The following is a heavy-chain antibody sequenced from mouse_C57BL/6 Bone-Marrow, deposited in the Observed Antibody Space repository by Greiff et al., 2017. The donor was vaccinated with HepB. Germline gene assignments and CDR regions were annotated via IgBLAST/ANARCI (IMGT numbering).Heavy chain of an antibody. Sequence: EVKLVESGGGLVKPGGSLKLSCAASGFTFSSYAMSWVRQTPEKSLEWVATISDGGSYTYYPDNVKGRFTISRDNAKNNLYLQMSHLKSEDTAMYYGARDVVYAMDYWGQGTSVTVSS. J-gene: IGHJ4*01. D-gene: IGHD1-1*02. V-gene: IGHV5-4*01. CDR2: ISDGGSYT. CDR3: ARDVVYAMDY. CDR1: GFTFSSYA.